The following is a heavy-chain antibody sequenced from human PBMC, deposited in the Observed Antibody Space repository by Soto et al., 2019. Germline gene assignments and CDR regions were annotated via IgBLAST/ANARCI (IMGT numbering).Heavy chain of an antibody. CDR3: ARRLSEGGYYLEYFDY. V-gene: IGHV4-34*01. J-gene: IGHJ4*02. CDR1: GGSFSGYY. Sequence: KPSETLSLTCAVYGGSFSGYYWSWIRQPPGKGLEWIGEFNHSGSTNYNPSLKSRVTISVDTSKNQFSLKLSSVTAADTAVYYCARRLSEGGYYLEYFDYWGQGTLVTVS. CDR2: FNHSGST. D-gene: IGHD3-22*01.